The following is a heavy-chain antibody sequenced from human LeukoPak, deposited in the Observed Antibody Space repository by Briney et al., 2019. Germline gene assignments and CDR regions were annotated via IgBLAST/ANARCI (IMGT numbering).Heavy chain of an antibody. J-gene: IGHJ4*02. V-gene: IGHV1-8*01. D-gene: IGHD7-27*01. CDR3: ARVWGSVDY. CDR2: VNPNSGNT. CDR1: GYTFISYD. Sequence: GASVKVSCKASGYTFISYDINWVRQAAGQGLEWMGWVNPNSGNTGYAQKFKRRIPITRNASISTAYMELRSLRSEDTAVYYCARVWGSVDYWGQGTLVTVSS.